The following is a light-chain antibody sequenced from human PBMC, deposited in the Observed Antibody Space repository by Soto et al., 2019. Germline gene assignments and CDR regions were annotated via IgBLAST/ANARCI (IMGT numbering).Light chain of an antibody. J-gene: IGLJ1*01. V-gene: IGLV2-8*01. CDR3: SSYAGSKNV. CDR2: EVS. CDR1: SSDVGGYNY. Sequence: QSALTQPPSASGSPGQSVTISCTGTSSDVGGYNYVSWYQQHPGKAPKLMIYEVSKRPSRVPDRFSGSKSGNTASLTVSGLQAEDEADYYCSSYAGSKNVFGTGTKLTVL.